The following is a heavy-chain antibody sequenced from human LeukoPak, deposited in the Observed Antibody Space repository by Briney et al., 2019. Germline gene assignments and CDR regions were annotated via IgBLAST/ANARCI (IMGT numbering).Heavy chain of an antibody. CDR3: ARDLELERNRWNYFES. V-gene: IGHV4-59*01. D-gene: IGHD1-1*01. CDR1: GGSISSYY. Sequence: SETLSLTCTVSGGSISSYYWSWIRQPPGKGLEWIGSMHYSGDSKYNPSLKSRVSLSIDTSKQQFSLRLSSVTAADTAVYYCARDLELERNRWNYFESWGQGTLVTVSS. J-gene: IGHJ4*02. CDR2: MHYSGDS.